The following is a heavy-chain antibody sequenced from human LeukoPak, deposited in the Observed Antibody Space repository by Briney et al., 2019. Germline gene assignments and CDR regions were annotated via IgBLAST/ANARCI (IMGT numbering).Heavy chain of an antibody. D-gene: IGHD3-10*01. Sequence: ASVKVSCKASGYTFTGYYMHWVRQAPGQGLEWMGWINPNSGGTNYAQKFQGRVTMTRDTSISTAYMELSRLRSDDTAVYYCARDPFMVRGVIGDYWGQGTLVTVSS. CDR3: ARDPFMVRGVIGDY. CDR1: GYTFTGYY. V-gene: IGHV1-2*02. CDR2: INPNSGGT. J-gene: IGHJ4*02.